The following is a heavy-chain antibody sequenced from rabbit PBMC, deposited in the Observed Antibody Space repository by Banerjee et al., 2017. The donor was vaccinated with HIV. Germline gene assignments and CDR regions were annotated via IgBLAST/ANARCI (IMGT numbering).Heavy chain of an antibody. CDR2: IYTGIGTT. CDR3: ARDYTHGYAGYAYAFRL. CDR1: GFSLSSSVY. V-gene: IGHV1S40*01. D-gene: IGHD6-1*01. Sequence: QSLEESGGGLVQPGASLTLTCTASGFSLSSSVYMCWVRQAPGKGLEWIGCIYTGIGTTYYASWAKGRFTISKTSSTTVTLQMTSLTAADTATYFCARDYTHGYAGYAYAFRLWGPGTLVTDS. J-gene: IGHJ4*01.